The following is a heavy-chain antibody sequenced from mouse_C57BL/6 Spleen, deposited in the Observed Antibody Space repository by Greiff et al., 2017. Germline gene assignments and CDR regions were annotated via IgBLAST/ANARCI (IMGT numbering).Heavy chain of an antibody. CDR2: ISSGSSTI. CDR3: AWGVYYYGSSYDYFDY. D-gene: IGHD1-1*01. CDR1: GFTFSDYG. Sequence: EVHLVESGGGLVKPGGSLKLSCAASGFTFSDYGMHWVRQAPEKGLEWVAYISSGSSTIYYADTVKGRFTIARDNAKNTLFLQVTSLRSEDTAMYYWAWGVYYYGSSYDYFDYWGQGTTLTVSS. V-gene: IGHV5-17*01. J-gene: IGHJ2*01.